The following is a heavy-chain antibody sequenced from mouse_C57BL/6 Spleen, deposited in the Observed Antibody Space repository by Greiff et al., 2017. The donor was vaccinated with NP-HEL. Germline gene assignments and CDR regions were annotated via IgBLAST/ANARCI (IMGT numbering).Heavy chain of an antibody. CDR3: ARYYYCSSYAMDY. Sequence: QVQLKQSGAELVKPGASVKISCKASGYAFSSYWMNWVKQRPGKGLEWIGQIYPGDGDTNYNGKFKGKATLTADKSSSTAYMQLSSLTSEDSAVYFCARYYYCSSYAMDYWGQGTSVTVSS. D-gene: IGHD1-1*01. CDR1: GYAFSSYW. J-gene: IGHJ4*01. CDR2: IYPGDGDT. V-gene: IGHV1-80*01.